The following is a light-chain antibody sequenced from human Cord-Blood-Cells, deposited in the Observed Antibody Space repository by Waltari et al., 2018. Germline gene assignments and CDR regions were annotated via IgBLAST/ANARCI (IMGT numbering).Light chain of an antibody. CDR2: WAS. CDR3: QQYYSTPR. V-gene: IGKV4-1*01. CDR1: QSVLYSSNNKNY. J-gene: IGKJ3*01. Sequence: DIVMTQSPDSLAVSLGERATINCKPSQSVLYSSNNKNYLAWYQQKTGQPPKLLIYWASTRESGVPDRFSGSGSGTDFTLTISSLQAEDVAVYYCQQYYSTPRFGPGTKVDIK.